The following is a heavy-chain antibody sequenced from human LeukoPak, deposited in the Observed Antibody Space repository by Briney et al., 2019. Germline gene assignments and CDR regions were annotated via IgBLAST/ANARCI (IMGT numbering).Heavy chain of an antibody. V-gene: IGHV4-34*01. CDR3: ASGSTYYDILTGYYQLNWFDP. J-gene: IGHJ5*02. CDR1: GGSFSGYN. CDR2: INHSGST. D-gene: IGHD3-9*01. Sequence: SSETLSLTCAVYGGSFSGYNWSWIRQPPGKGLEWIGEINHSGSTNYNPSLKSRVTISVDTSKNQFSLKLSSVTAADTAVYYCASGSTYYDILTGYYQLNWFDPWGQGTLVTVSS.